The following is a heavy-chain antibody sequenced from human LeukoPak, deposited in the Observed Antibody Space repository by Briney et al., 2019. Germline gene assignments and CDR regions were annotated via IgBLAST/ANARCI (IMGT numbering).Heavy chain of an antibody. D-gene: IGHD2-21*02. CDR2: IYHSGST. Sequence: SETLSLTCSVSGYSISSGYYWGWIRQPPGKGLEWIGSIYHSGSTYYNPSLKSRVTISVDTSKNQFSLKLSSVTAADTAVYYCARDVTNAAFDIWGQGTMVTVSS. CDR3: ARDVTNAAFDI. CDR1: GYSISSGYY. V-gene: IGHV4-38-2*02. J-gene: IGHJ3*02.